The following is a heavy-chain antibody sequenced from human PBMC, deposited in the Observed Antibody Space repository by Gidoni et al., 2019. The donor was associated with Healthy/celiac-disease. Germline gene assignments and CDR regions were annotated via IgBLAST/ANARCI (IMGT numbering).Heavy chain of an antibody. Sequence: QLQLQESGPGLVKPSETLYLTRTGSGGSIRSSSYSWGWIRQPPGKGMGWIGSIYYSGSTYYTPSLKSRVTISGDASKNQFSLKLNSVTAADTAVYYCARHFYIAAAGIVWFDPWGQGTLVTVSS. CDR2: IYYSGST. D-gene: IGHD6-13*01. CDR3: ARHFYIAAAGIVWFDP. CDR1: GGSIRSSSYS. V-gene: IGHV4-39*01. J-gene: IGHJ5*02.